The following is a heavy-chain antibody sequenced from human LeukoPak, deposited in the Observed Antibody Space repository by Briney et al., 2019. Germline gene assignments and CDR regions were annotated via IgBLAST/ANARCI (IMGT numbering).Heavy chain of an antibody. CDR2: ISGSGGST. Sequence: PGGSLRLSCAASGFTFSSYAMSWVRQAPGKGLEWVSGISGSGGSTHYADSVKGRFTISRDNSKNTLYLQMNSLRAEDTAVYYCAKDPGSYYYYYYMDVWGKGTTVTVCS. CDR3: AKDPGSYYYYYYMDV. V-gene: IGHV3-23*01. CDR1: GFTFSSYA. J-gene: IGHJ6*03.